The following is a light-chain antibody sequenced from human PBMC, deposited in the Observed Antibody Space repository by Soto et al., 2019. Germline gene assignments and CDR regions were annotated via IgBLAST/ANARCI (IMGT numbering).Light chain of an antibody. V-gene: IGLV2-14*01. CDR3: SSYTSSKTVV. CDR2: DVS. CDR1: SSDVGSYNY. J-gene: IGLJ2*01. Sequence: QSALTQPASVSGSPGQSITISCTGTSSDVGSYNYVSWYQQHPGKAPKLMIYDVSNRPSGVSDRFSDSKSGNTASLTISGLQAEDEADYYCSSYTSSKTVVFGGGTKLTVL.